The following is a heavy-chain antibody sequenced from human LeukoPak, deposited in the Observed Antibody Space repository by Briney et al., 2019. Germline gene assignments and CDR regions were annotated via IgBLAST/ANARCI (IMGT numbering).Heavy chain of an antibody. J-gene: IGHJ6*03. CDR1: GGSISGGSYY. D-gene: IGHD3-10*01. CDR2: IYTSGST. V-gene: IGHV4-61*02. CDR3: ARDGAENYGSGIRWDYYYYYMDV. Sequence: SSETLSLTCTVSGGSISGGSYYWSWIRQPAGKGLEWIERIYTSGSTNYNPSLKSRVTMSVDTSKNQFSLKLSSVTAADTAVYYCARDGAENYGSGIRWDYYYYYMDVWGKGTTVTISS.